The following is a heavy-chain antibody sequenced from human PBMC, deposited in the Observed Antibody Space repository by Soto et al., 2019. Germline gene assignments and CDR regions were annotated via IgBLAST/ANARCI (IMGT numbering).Heavy chain of an antibody. J-gene: IGHJ1*01. CDR3: ARASYDSSGYERYFQH. CDR2: TYYRSKWYN. Sequence: QSQTLSLTCAISGDSVSSNSAAWNWIRQSPSRGLEWLGRTYYRSKWYNDYAVSVKSRITINPDTSKNQFSLQLNSVTPEDTAVYYCARASYDSSGYERYFQHWGQGTLVTVSS. CDR1: GDSVSSNSAA. V-gene: IGHV6-1*01. D-gene: IGHD3-22*01.